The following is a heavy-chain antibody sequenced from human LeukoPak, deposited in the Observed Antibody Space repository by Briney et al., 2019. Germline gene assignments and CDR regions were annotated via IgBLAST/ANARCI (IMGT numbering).Heavy chain of an antibody. CDR1: GGSFSGYY. CDR2: INHSGST. V-gene: IGHV4-34*01. J-gene: IGHJ4*02. D-gene: IGHD5-24*01. Sequence: SETLSLTCAVYGGSFSGYYWSWIRQPPGKGLEWIGEINHSGSTNYNPSLKSRVTISVDTPKNQFSLKLSSVTAADTAVYYCARGIRDGYNDYFDYWGQGTLVTVSS. CDR3: ARGIRDGYNDYFDY.